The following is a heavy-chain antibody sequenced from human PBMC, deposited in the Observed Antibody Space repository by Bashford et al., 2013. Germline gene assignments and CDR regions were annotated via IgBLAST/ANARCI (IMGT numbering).Heavy chain of an antibody. Sequence: ASVKVSCKASGYTFTSYGISWVRQAPGQGLEWMGWISAYNGNTNYAQKLQGRVTMTGDTSVNTGYMELSGLRSDDTAVYYCARDWYSSRRYGMDVVGPRGPRVTVSS. V-gene: IGHV1-18*01. CDR2: ISAYNGNT. J-gene: IGHJ6*02. CDR3: ARDWYSSRRYGMDV. D-gene: IGHD6-13*01. CDR1: GYTFTSYG.